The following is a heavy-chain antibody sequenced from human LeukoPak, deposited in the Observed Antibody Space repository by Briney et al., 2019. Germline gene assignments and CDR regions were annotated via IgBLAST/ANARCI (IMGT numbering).Heavy chain of an antibody. CDR2: IYYSGST. Sequence: PSETLSLTCTVSGGSISSSSYYWGWIRQPPGKGLEWIGSIYYSGSTYYNPSLKSRVTISVDTSKNQFSLRLSSVTAADTAIYYCARFTAIFGVPAYYYMDVWGKGTTVTVSS. CDR1: GGSISSSSYY. V-gene: IGHV4-39*07. CDR3: ARFTAIFGVPAYYYMDV. D-gene: IGHD3-3*01. J-gene: IGHJ6*03.